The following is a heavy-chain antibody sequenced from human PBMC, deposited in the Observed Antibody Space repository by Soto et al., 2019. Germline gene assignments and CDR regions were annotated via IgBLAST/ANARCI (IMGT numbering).Heavy chain of an antibody. CDR1: GFTFSNAW. CDR2: IKSKTDGGTT. D-gene: IGHD5-12*01. J-gene: IGHJ4*02. V-gene: IGHV3-15*01. CDR3: TTDRGGYDPFDY. Sequence: GGSLRLSCAASGFTFSNAWMSWVRQAPGKGLEWVGRIKSKTDGGTTDYAAPVKGRFTISRDDSKNTLYLQMNSLKTEDTAVYYCTTDRGGYDPFDYWGQGTLVTVSS.